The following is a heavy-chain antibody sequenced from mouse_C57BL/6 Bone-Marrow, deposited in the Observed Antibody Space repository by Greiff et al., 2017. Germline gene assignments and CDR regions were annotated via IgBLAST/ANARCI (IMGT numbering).Heavy chain of an antibody. CDR2: IWGVGST. Sequence: VQVVESGPGLVAPSQSLSITCTVSGFSLTSYGVDWVRQSPGKGLEWLGVIWGVGSTNYHSALKSRLSISKDNSKSQVFLKMNSLQTEDTAIDYCASYDYDGVFAYRGQGTLVTGSA. CDR3: ASYDYDGVFAY. D-gene: IGHD2-4*01. V-gene: IGHV2-6*01. J-gene: IGHJ3*01. CDR1: GFSLTSYG.